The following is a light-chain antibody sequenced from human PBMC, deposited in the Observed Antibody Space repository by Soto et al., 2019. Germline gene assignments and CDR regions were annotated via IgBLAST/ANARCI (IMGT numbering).Light chain of an antibody. CDR3: QSYDSSLRKL. J-gene: IGLJ3*02. V-gene: IGLV1-40*01. Sequence: QPVLTQPPSVSGAPGQRVIISCTGSSSNIGAGYDVHWYQQLPGTAPRLLIYSNNNRPSGVPDRFSGSKSGTSASLAIAGLQAEDEADYYCQSYDSSLRKLFGGGTKLTVL. CDR1: SSNIGAGYD. CDR2: SNN.